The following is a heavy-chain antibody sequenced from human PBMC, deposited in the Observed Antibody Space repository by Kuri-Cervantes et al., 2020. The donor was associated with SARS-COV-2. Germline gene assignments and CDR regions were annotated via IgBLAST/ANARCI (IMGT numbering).Heavy chain of an antibody. CDR2: INTNTGNP. CDR3: ARGLKSYYDSSGTKSLQH. Sequence: ASVKVSCKASGYTFTSYAMNWVRQAPGQGLEWMGWINTNTGNPTYAQGFTGRFAFSLDTSVSTAYLQISSLKAEDTAVYYCARGLKSYYDSSGTKSLQHWGQGTLVTVSS. CDR1: GYTFTSYA. J-gene: IGHJ1*01. D-gene: IGHD3-22*01. V-gene: IGHV7-4-1*02.